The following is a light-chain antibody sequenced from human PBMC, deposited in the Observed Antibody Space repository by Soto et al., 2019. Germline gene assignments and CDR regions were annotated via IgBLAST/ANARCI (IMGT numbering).Light chain of an antibody. J-gene: IGKJ4*01. CDR3: QQWGNSPRVT. Sequence: IVLTQSPGTLSLSPGERATLSCRASDSVSFSYLAWYQQRSGQPPRLLIYGTSTRATGIPGRFSGSGSGTDFTLTISRLEPEDSAVYFCQQWGNSPRVTFGGGTKVEI. V-gene: IGKV3-20*01. CDR1: DSVSFSY. CDR2: GTS.